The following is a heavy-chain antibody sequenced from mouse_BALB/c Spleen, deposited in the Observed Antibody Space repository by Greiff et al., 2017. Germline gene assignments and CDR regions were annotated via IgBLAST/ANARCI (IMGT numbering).Heavy chain of an antibody. CDR3: TRGYGSSWGYFDV. V-gene: IGHV1-5*01. Sequence: EVQLQESGTVLARPGASVKMSCKASGYTFTSYWMHWVKQRPGQGLEWIGAIYPGNSDTSYNQKFKGKAKLTAVTSTSTAYMELSSLTNEDSAVYYCTRGYGSSWGYFDVWGAGTTVTVSS. D-gene: IGHD1-1*01. CDR2: IYPGNSDT. J-gene: IGHJ1*01. CDR1: GYTFTSYW.